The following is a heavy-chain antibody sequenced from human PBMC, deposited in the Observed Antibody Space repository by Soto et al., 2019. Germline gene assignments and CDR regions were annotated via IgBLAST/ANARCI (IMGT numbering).Heavy chain of an antibody. CDR2: ISWNSGSI. Sequence: GGSLRLSCAASGFTFDDYAMHWVRQAPGKGLEWVSGISWNSGSIGYADSVKGRFTISRDNAKNSLYLQMNSLRAEDTALYYCAKDISGSGWKIWGWAFDYWGQGTLVTVSS. D-gene: IGHD6-19*01. J-gene: IGHJ4*02. CDR1: GFTFDDYA. V-gene: IGHV3-9*01. CDR3: AKDISGSGWKIWGWAFDY.